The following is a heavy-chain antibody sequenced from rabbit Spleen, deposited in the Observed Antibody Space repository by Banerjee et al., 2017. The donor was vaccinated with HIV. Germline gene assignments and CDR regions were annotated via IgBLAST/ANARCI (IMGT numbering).Heavy chain of an antibody. Sequence: QEQLEESGGGLVKPGASLTLTCKASGFSFDSGYDMCWVRQAPGKGLEWIACTYSGSSGSTYSAIWTKGRFTVSKTSSTTVTLQMTSLTAADTATYFCARDTGTSFSTYGMDLWGPGTLVTVS. D-gene: IGHD7-1*01. V-gene: IGHV1S45*01. CDR3: ARDTGTSFSTYGMDL. CDR2: TYSGSSGST. J-gene: IGHJ6*01. CDR1: GFSFDSGYD.